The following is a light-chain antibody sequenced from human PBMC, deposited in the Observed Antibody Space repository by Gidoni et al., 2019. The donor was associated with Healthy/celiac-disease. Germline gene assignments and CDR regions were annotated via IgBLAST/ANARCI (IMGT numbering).Light chain of an antibody. CDR3: QQYNTMET. Sequence: DIQMTQSPSPLSASVGHRVTITCRASQRISSWLAWYQQKPGKAPKLLIYDSSSLESGVPTRFSGSGSGTEFTLTISRLQPDDFATYYCQQYNTMETFGQGTKVEIK. CDR2: DSS. V-gene: IGKV1-5*01. J-gene: IGKJ1*01. CDR1: QRISSW.